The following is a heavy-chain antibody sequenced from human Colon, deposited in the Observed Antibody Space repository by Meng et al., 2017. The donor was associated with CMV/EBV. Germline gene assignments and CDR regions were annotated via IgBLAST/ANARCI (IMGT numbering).Heavy chain of an antibody. V-gene: IGHV1-24*01. CDR2: FDPEDGET. CDR3: ATGSSGYYYFDY. J-gene: IGHJ4*02. CDR1: GYTLTELS. D-gene: IGHD3-22*01. Sequence: GESLKISCKVSGYTLTELSMHWVRQAPGKGLEWMGGFDPEDGETIYAQKFQGRVTMTEDTSTDTAYMELSSLRSEDTAVYYCATGSSGYYYFDYWGQGTLVTVSS.